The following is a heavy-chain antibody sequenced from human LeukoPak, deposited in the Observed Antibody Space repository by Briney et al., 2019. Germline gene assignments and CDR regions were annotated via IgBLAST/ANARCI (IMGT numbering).Heavy chain of an antibody. CDR3: AREMGGYPFDY. CDR1: GFTFSNYG. Sequence: QPGGSLRLSCAASGFTFSNYGMHWVRQAPGKGLEWVAVISYDGSNKYYADSVKGRFTISRDNSKNTLYLQMNSLRAEDTAVYYCAREMGGYPFDYWGQGTLVTVSS. D-gene: IGHD5-12*01. J-gene: IGHJ4*02. CDR2: ISYDGSNK. V-gene: IGHV3-30*03.